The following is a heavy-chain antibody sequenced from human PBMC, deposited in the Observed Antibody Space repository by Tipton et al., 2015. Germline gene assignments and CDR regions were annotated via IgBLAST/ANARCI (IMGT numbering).Heavy chain of an antibody. V-gene: IGHV3-7*03. CDR3: AREGSSWYFGVY. CDR1: GFTFSNYW. D-gene: IGHD6-13*01. J-gene: IGHJ4*02. Sequence: SLRLSCVASGFTFSNYWMTWVRQAPGKGLEWVANIKPDGSESYYLDSVKGRFTFFRDNAQNSLFLQMNSLTAEDTAFYYCAREGSSWYFGVYWGQGTLVSVSS. CDR2: IKPDGSES.